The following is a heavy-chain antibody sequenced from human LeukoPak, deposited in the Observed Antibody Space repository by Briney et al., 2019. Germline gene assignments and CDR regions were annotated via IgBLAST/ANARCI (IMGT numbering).Heavy chain of an antibody. J-gene: IGHJ4*02. CDR2: IVVGSGNT. Sequence: GTSVKVSCKASGFTFTSSAMQWVRQARGQRLEWIGWIVVGSGNTNYAQKFQERVTITRDMSTSTAYMELSSLRSEDTAVYYCAAAQYYYDSSGFSDYWGQGTLVTVSS. CDR1: GFTFTSSA. V-gene: IGHV1-58*02. CDR3: AAAQYYYDSSGFSDY. D-gene: IGHD3-22*01.